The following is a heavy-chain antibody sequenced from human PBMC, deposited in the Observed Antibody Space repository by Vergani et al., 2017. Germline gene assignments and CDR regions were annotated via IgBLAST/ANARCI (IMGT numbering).Heavy chain of an antibody. Sequence: QVQLVQSGAEVKKPGSSVKVSCKASGGTFSSYAISWVRQAPGQGLEWMGEVVPLFNRPNYAQRFRGRVTITADDWTNTAYLEVNSLTSEATAVYYCARGPVVPAAVAWDNNFYYYMDVWGKGTTVTVSS. J-gene: IGHJ6*03. CDR2: VVPLFNRP. CDR1: GGTFSSYA. CDR3: ARGPVVPAAVAWDNNFYYYMDV. V-gene: IGHV1-69*01. D-gene: IGHD2-2*01.